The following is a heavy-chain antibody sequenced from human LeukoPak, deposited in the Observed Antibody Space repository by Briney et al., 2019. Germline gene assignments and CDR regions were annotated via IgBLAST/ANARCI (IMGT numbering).Heavy chain of an antibody. CDR2: ISWNSDSI. CDR1: GFTFDDYA. Sequence: GRSLRLSCAASGFTFDDYAMHWVRQAPGKGLEWVSGISWNSDSIDYADSVKGRFNIYRDNAKNSLYLKMNSLRAEDMALYYCAKADKYYYDSSGSFDYWGQGTLVTVSS. J-gene: IGHJ4*02. V-gene: IGHV3-9*03. D-gene: IGHD3-22*01. CDR3: AKADKYYYDSSGSFDY.